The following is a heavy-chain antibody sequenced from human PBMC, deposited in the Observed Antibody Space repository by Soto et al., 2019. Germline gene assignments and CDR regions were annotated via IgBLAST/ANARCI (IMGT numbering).Heavy chain of an antibody. J-gene: IGHJ6*04. CDR2: ITYSSSYK. CDR3: ARDSSSGAGGIYYYGMDV. CDR1: GFTFSSCS. D-gene: IGHD6-19*01. V-gene: IGHV3-21*01. Sequence: GGSLRLSCAASGFTFSSCSMNWVRQAPGKGLEWVSSITYSSSYKYYADSVKGRFTISRDNSKNTLYLQMNSLRAEDTAVYYCARDSSSGAGGIYYYGMDVWGKGTTVTVSS.